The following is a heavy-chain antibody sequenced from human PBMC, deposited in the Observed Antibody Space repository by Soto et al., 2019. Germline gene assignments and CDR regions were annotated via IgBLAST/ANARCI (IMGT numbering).Heavy chain of an antibody. V-gene: IGHV1-18*01. CDR1: GYTFTSYG. J-gene: IGHJ5*02. CDR2: ISAYNGNT. CDR3: ARDLARYYDILTGYWFDP. D-gene: IGHD3-9*01. Sequence: ASVKVSCKASGYTFTSYGISWVRQAPGQGLEWMGWISAYNGNTNYAQKLQGRVTMTTDTSTSTAYMELRSLRSDDTAVYYCARDLARYYDILTGYWFDPWGQGTLVTVSS.